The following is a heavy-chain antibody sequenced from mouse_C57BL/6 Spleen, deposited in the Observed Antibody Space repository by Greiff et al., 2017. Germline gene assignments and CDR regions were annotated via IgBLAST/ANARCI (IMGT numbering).Heavy chain of an antibody. CDR2: IYPGSGST. J-gene: IGHJ4*01. CDR1: GYTFTSYW. V-gene: IGHV1-55*01. Sequence: QVHVKQPGAELVKPGASVKMSCKASGYTFTSYWITWVKQRPGQGLEWIGDIYPGSGSTNYNEKFKSKATLTVDTSSSTAYMQLSSLTSEDSAVYYCARDLDAMDYWGQGTSVTVSS. CDR3: ARDLDAMDY.